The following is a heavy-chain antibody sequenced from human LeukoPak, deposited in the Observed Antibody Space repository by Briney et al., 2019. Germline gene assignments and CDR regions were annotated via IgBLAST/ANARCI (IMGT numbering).Heavy chain of an antibody. Sequence: GESLKISCKGSGYIFTNYWIGWVRQMPGKGLEWMVIIHPVDSDTRYSPSFQGQVTISADKSINPAYLQWSSLKASDTAMYYCARLQSGQWLLFDYWGQGTLVTVSS. V-gene: IGHV5-51*01. CDR2: IHPVDSDT. CDR3: ARLQSGQWLLFDY. D-gene: IGHD6-19*01. J-gene: IGHJ4*02. CDR1: GYIFTNYW.